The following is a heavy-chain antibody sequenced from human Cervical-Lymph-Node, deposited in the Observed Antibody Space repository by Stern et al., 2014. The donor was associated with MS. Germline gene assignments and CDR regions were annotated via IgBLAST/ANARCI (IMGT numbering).Heavy chain of an antibody. J-gene: IGHJ5*02. V-gene: IGHV4-34*01. Sequence: QEQLQQWGAGLLQPSETLSLTCAVNGGSFSGYYWSWIRQPPGKGLEWIGDSTQSRNGHYYASLKGRFTMSVDTSTNQYSMQLTSVPAADTDVYYCSRGTLSARLNHWGQGTLVTVSS. D-gene: IGHD6-6*01. CDR2: STQSRNG. CDR3: SRGTLSARLNH. CDR1: GGSFSGYY.